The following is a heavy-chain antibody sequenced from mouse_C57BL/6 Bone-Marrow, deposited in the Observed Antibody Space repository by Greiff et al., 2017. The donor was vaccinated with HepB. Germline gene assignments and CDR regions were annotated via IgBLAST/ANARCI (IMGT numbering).Heavy chain of an antibody. J-gene: IGHJ2*01. CDR2: ISSGSSTI. CDR3: ARRTAQDYFDY. CDR1: GFTFSDYG. V-gene: IGHV5-17*01. Sequence: VQLKESGGGLVKPGGSLKLSCAASGFTFSDYGMHWVRQAPEKGLEWVAYISSGSSTIYYADTVKGRFTIARDNAKNTLFLQMTSLRSEDTAMYYCARRTAQDYFDYWGKGTTLTVSS. D-gene: IGHD3-2*02.